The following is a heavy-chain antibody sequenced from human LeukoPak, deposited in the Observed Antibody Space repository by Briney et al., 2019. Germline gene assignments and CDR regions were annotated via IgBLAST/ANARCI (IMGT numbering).Heavy chain of an antibody. J-gene: IGHJ6*02. V-gene: IGHV3-53*01. CDR2: IYGGADT. D-gene: IGHD3-9*01. CDR1: GFSISSYW. Sequence: GGSLRLSCAASGFSISSYWMSWVRQAPGKGLEWISVIYGGADTYYADSVKGRFTISRDNSKNTLYLHLNSLRAEDTAVYYCARVDFRGGYYDILTGYYPNHGMDVWGQGTTVTVSS. CDR3: ARVDFRGGYYDILTGYYPNHGMDV.